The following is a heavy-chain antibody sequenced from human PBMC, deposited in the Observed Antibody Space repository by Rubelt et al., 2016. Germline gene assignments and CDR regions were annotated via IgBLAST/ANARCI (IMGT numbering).Heavy chain of an antibody. Sequence: QVQLQESGPGLVKPSETLSLTCTVSGGSISSYYWSWIRQPPGKGLEWIGYIYYSGGTNYNPSLKSRVTISPDTSKNQFSLKLKSVTAADTAVYYGARIGGSTVPLSAFDIWGQGTMVTVSS. CDR1: GGSISSYY. V-gene: IGHV4-59*01. D-gene: IGHD2-2*01. CDR2: IYYSGGT. J-gene: IGHJ3*02. CDR3: ARIGGSTVPLSAFDI.